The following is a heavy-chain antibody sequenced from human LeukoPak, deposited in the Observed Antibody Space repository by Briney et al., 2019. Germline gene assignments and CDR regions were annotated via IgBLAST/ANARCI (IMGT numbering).Heavy chain of an antibody. J-gene: IGHJ4*02. V-gene: IGHV1-2*02. Sequence: ASVKVSCKESGNNFTDYYIHWSRQAPGQGLEWMGWINPETGDTNYAQKFQDRVTLTRDTTLITFYMELTSLRSDDTAMYYCARGAKAFWGQGTLVTVSS. CDR1: GNNFTDYY. CDR2: INPETGDT. CDR3: ARGAKAF.